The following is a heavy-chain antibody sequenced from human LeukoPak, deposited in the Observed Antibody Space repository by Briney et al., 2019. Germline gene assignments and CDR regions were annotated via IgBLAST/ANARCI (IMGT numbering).Heavy chain of an antibody. CDR2: INPNSGGT. CDR3: ARGDFLGDIVVVPAALDY. CDR1: GYTFTGYY. J-gene: IGHJ4*02. V-gene: IGHV1-2*02. Sequence: ASVKVSCKASGYTFTGYYMHWVRQAPGQGLEWMGWINPNSGGTNYAQKFQGRVTMTRDTSISTAYMELSRLRSDDTAVYYCARGDFLGDIVVVPAALDYWGQGTLVTVPS. D-gene: IGHD2-2*01.